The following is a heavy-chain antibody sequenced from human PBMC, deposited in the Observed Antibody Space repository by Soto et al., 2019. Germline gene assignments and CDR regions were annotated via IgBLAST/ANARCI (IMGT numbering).Heavy chain of an antibody. J-gene: IGHJ4*02. D-gene: IGHD2-21*01. CDR1: GGSFSGYY. CDR3: ATLPPRIVVTILPIPS. V-gene: IGHV4-34*01. CDR2: INHSGST. Sequence: PSETLSLTCAVYGGSFSGYYWSWIRQPPGKGLEWIGEINHSGSTNYNPSLKSRVTISLAKSKNQFFLKLKSLTAADTAVYYCATLPPRIVVTILPIPSWGQGTQVTVSS.